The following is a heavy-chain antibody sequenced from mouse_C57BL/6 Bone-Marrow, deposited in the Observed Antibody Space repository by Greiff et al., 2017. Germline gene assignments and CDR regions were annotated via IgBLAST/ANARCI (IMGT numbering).Heavy chain of an antibody. CDR3: ARSRLTGPFAY. CDR1: GYTFTSYW. Sequence: QVQLQQPGAELAKPGASVKLSCKASGYTFTSYWMHWVKQRPGQGLEWIGMIHPNSGSTNYNEKFKSKATLTVDKSSSTAYMQLSSLTSEDSAVYYCARSRLTGPFAYWGQGTLVTVSA. CDR2: IHPNSGST. J-gene: IGHJ3*01. V-gene: IGHV1-64*01. D-gene: IGHD4-1*01.